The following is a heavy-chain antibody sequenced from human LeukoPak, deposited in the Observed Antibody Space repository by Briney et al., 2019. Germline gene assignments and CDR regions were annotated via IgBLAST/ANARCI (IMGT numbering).Heavy chain of an antibody. J-gene: IGHJ4*02. Sequence: AGGSLRLSCTASGFTFSSCAMTGAWHGRGKGLECVSALSGDGDSTFYADSEKGRFTISRDNSKNTLYLQMNSLRAEDTAVYYCAKVVRGPPGDYWGQGTLVTVSS. CDR1: GFTFSSCA. V-gene: IGHV3-23*01. D-gene: IGHD3-10*01. CDR3: AKVVRGPPGDY. CDR2: LSGDGDST.